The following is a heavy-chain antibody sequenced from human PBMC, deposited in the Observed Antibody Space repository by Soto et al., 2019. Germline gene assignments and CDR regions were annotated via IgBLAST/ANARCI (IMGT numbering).Heavy chain of an antibody. J-gene: IGHJ3*02. CDR2: INAGNGNT. Sequence: ASVKVSCKASGYTFTSYAMHWVRQAPGQRLEWMGWINAGNGNTKYSQKFQGRVTITRDTSASTAYMELSSMRSEDTAVYYCARGSYYYDSSGYYTGAFDIWGQGTMVTVSS. D-gene: IGHD3-22*01. CDR3: ARGSYYYDSSGYYTGAFDI. CDR1: GYTFTSYA. V-gene: IGHV1-3*01.